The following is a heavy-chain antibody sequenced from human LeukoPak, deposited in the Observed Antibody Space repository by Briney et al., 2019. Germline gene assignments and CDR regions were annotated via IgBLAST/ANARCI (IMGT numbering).Heavy chain of an antibody. CDR3: AKLRDFFDSSGQFDY. CDR1: GFTFSSYA. CDR2: TSGSGDGT. V-gene: IGHV3-23*01. J-gene: IGHJ4*02. Sequence: GGSLRLSCAASGFTFSSYAMSWVRQAPGEGLEWVSATSGSGDGTFYADSVKGRFTISRDNSKNTLYLQMNSLRAEDTAIYYCAKLRDFFDSSGQFDYWGQGTLVTVSS. D-gene: IGHD3-22*01.